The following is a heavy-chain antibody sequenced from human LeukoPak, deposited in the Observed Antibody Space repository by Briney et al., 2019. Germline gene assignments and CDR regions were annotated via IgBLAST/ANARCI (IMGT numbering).Heavy chain of an antibody. Sequence: NTGGSLRLSCAASGFTFNDYYMSWIRQAPGKGLEWLSYINIGGTNTHYVDSVKGRFTISRDNAKKSLYLEMNNLRAEDTAVYYCATDGAGFDTWGQGVLVTVSS. CDR1: GFTFNDYY. J-gene: IGHJ5*02. V-gene: IGHV3-11*01. CDR2: INIGGTNT. CDR3: ATDGAGFDT.